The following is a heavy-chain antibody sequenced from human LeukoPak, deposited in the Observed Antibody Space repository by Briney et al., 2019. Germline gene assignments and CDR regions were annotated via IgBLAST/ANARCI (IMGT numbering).Heavy chain of an antibody. Sequence: KSSQTLSLTCTVSGGSINSGDHYWSWIRHPPGKGLEWIGYIHHSGNTYYNASLKSRVTISTDMSKNQFSLSLNSVTAADSAVYYCARAAAAYNSWYFLDYWGLGTLVTVSS. CDR3: ARAAAAYNSWYFLDY. CDR1: GGSINSGDHY. V-gene: IGHV4-30-4*01. D-gene: IGHD2/OR15-2a*01. J-gene: IGHJ4*02. CDR2: IHHSGNT.